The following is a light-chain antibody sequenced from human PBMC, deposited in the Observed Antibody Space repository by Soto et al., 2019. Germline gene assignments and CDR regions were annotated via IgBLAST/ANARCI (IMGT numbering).Light chain of an antibody. Sequence: DIQMTQSTSTLSASVGDRVTITCRASQSISSYLNWYQQKPGKAPKLLIYAASSLQSGVPSRFSGSGSGTDFTLTISSLQPEDFATYYCQQSYSTPLTFGQVTKVDIK. CDR3: QQSYSTPLT. CDR1: QSISSY. V-gene: IGKV1-39*01. J-gene: IGKJ1*01. CDR2: AAS.